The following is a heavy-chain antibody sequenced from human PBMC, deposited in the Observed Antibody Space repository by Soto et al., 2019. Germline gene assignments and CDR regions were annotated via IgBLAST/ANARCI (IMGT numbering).Heavy chain of an antibody. CDR3: ARVKMYCSGGSCYPYYFDY. V-gene: IGHV4-39*01. Sequence: SLTCTVSGGSISSSSYYWGWIRQPPGKGLEWIGSIYYSGSTYYNPSLKSRVTISVDTSKNQFSLKLSSVTAADTAVYYCARVKMYCSGGSCYPYYFDYWGQGTLVTVSS. D-gene: IGHD2-15*01. CDR2: IYYSGST. J-gene: IGHJ4*02. CDR1: GGSISSSSYY.